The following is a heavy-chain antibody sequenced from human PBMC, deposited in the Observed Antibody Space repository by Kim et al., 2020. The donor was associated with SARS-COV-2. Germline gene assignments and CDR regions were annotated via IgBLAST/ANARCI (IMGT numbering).Heavy chain of an antibody. CDR1: GGSISSYY. CDR2: IYYSGST. CDR3: ARGVNYDYVWGSYRPSNWFDP. Sequence: SETLSLTCTVSGGSISSYYWSWIRQPPGKGLEWIGYIYYSGSTNYNPSLKSRVTISVDTSKNQFSLKLSSVTAADTAVYYCARGVNYDYVWGSYRPSNWFDPWGQGTLVTVSS. J-gene: IGHJ5*02. V-gene: IGHV4-59*01. D-gene: IGHD3-16*02.